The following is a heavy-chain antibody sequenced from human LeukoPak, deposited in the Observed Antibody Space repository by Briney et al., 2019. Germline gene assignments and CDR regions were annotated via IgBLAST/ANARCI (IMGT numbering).Heavy chain of an antibody. Sequence: ASVKVSCKASGYTFTVYYMHWVRQAPGQGLEWMGWINPNSGGTNYAQKFQGRVTMTRDTSISTAYMELSRLRSDDTAVYYCARDVRIVGATPIDYWGQGTLVTVSS. CDR2: INPNSGGT. CDR1: GYTFTVYY. J-gene: IGHJ4*02. D-gene: IGHD1-26*01. CDR3: ARDVRIVGATPIDY. V-gene: IGHV1-2*02.